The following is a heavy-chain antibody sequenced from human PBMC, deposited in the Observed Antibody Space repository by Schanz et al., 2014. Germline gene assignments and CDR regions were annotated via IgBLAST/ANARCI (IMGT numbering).Heavy chain of an antibody. J-gene: IGHJ4*02. D-gene: IGHD1-1*01. CDR3: ARGTDWNLHY. Sequence: EVQLLDSGGGLVQPGGSLRLSCAASGFTFSTYAMSWVRQGTGKGLEWVSTIGYLGDTYYPDSVKGRFTVSRDSGQNSLYLQMNSLRAGDTAVYYCARGTDWNLHYWGQGALXTVSS. CDR1: GFTFSTYA. CDR2: IGYLGDT. V-gene: IGHV3-13*01.